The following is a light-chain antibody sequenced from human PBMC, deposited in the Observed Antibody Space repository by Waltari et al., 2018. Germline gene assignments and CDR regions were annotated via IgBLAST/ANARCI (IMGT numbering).Light chain of an antibody. J-gene: IGLJ2*01. CDR3: QAWDRSSGVI. Sequence: SYELTQPPSVSVSPGQTASITCSGDRLEDKYVCWYQQRPGQSPVMVRYQDSKRPSGSPERFSGSNSGSTATLTINGTQGLDEADYYCQAWDRSSGVIFGGGTKLTVL. CDR2: QDS. V-gene: IGLV3-1*01. CDR1: RLEDKY.